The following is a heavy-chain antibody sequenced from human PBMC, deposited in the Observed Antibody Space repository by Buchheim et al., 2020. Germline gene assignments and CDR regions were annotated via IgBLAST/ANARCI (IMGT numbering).Heavy chain of an antibody. D-gene: IGHD4-17*01. CDR2: ISGSDSST. CDR3: AKGPGYGDYG. V-gene: IGHV3-23*01. J-gene: IGHJ4*01. CDR1: GFTFSNYV. Sequence: EVQLLESGGGLVQPGGSLRLSCAASGFTFSNYVMNWVRQAPGKGLEWVSGISGSDSSTYYADSVKGRFTISRDNSKNTLYLQMNSLRAEDTAIYYCAKGPGYGDYGWGQGTL.